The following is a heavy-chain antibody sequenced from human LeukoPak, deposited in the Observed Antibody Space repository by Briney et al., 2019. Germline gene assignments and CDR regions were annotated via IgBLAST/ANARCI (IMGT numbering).Heavy chain of an antibody. CDR2: IKQDGSVK. CDR3: ARIGYSSSSFDY. D-gene: IGHD6-6*01. Sequence: HAGGSLRLSCGASGFIFSHYWMSWVRQAPGKGLEWVANIKQDGSVKYYVDSLKGRFTISRDNARNSVYLQMNSLRAEDTAVYYCARIGYSSSSFDYWGREPWSPSPQ. CDR1: GFIFSHYW. V-gene: IGHV3-7*01. J-gene: IGHJ4*02.